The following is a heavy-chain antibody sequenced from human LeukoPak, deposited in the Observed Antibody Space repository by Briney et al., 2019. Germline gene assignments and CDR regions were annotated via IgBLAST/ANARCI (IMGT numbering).Heavy chain of an antibody. D-gene: IGHD2-21*01. Sequence: GCSLRLSCVGSEFTFSNYDMTWVRQAPGKGLELVSSISDTGRYIFSADSMRGRFSISRDNSANTLYLQMYTLRIEDTATYFCAAKLPGGAYYFDFWGQGTLVTVSS. J-gene: IGHJ4*02. CDR3: AAKLPGGAYYFDF. CDR2: ISDTGRYI. V-gene: IGHV3-23*01. CDR1: EFTFSNYD.